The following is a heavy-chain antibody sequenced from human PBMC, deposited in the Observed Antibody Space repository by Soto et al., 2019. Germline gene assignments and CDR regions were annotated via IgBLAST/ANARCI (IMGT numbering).Heavy chain of an antibody. D-gene: IGHD1-26*01. V-gene: IGHV3-33*01. Sequence: QVQLVESGGGVVQSGRSLRLSCAASGFTFSSYGMHWVRQAPGKGLEWVAVIWYDGSNKYYADSVKGRFTISRDNSKNTLYLQMNSLRAEDTAVYYCARDVGATYYFDYWGQGTLVTVSS. CDR3: ARDVGATYYFDY. J-gene: IGHJ4*02. CDR1: GFTFSSYG. CDR2: IWYDGSNK.